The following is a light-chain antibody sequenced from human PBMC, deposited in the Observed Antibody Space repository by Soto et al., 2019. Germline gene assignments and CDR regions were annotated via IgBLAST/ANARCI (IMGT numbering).Light chain of an antibody. CDR3: QQYYNWPQWT. J-gene: IGKJ1*01. CDR2: DA. CDR1: QRIQHY. Sequence: PGDRVTITCRASQRIQHYLAWWQQKPGKAPNVLIYDATRATGIPGRFRGSGSGTEFTLTITSLQSEDFAVYYCQQYYNWPQWTIGQGTKVDI. V-gene: IGKV3-15*01.